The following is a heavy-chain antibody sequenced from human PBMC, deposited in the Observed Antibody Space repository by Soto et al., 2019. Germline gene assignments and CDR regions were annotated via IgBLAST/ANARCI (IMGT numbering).Heavy chain of an antibody. CDR1: GGSFSGYY. J-gene: IGHJ6*03. Sequence: SETLSLTCAVYGGSFSGYYWSWIRQPPGKGLEWIGEINHSGSTNYNPSLKSRVTISVDTSKNQFSLKLSSVTAADTAVYYCARGGYSGYHYYYMDVWGKGTTVTVSS. V-gene: IGHV4-34*01. CDR3: ARGGYSGYHYYYMDV. CDR2: INHSGST. D-gene: IGHD1-26*01.